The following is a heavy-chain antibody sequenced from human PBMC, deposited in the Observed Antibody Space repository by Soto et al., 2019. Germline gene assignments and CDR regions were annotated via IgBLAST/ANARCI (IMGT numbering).Heavy chain of an antibody. Sequence: SETLSLTCTVSGGSISSSSYYWGWIRQPPGKGLEWIGSIYYSGSTYYNPSLKSRVTISVDTSKNQFSLKLSSVTAADTAVYYCARLNSNYAAQVIDYWGQGTLVTVSS. V-gene: IGHV4-39*01. CDR3: ARLNSNYAAQVIDY. CDR2: IYYSGST. CDR1: GGSISSSSYY. D-gene: IGHD4-4*01. J-gene: IGHJ4*02.